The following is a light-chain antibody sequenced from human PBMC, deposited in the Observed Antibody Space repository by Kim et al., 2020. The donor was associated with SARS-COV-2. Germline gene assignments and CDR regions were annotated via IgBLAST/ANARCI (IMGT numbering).Light chain of an antibody. CDR3: ATWDDTLSSWV. J-gene: IGLJ3*02. CDR1: SPNIGSHT. Sequence: QSVLTQPPSASGTPGTRVTITCSGSSPNIGSHTVNWYQQFPGTAPKLLVFSNSLRPAGVPDRFSGAKSGTSASLAISGLLSEDEAVYFCATWDDTLSSWVFGRGTRLTVL. V-gene: IGLV1-44*01. CDR2: SNS.